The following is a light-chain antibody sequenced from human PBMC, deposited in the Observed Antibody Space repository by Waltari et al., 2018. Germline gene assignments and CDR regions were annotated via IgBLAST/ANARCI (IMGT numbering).Light chain of an antibody. J-gene: IGLJ2*01. CDR2: EDN. CDR1: SDSIASNY. CDR3: QSYDSDEGVV. Sequence: TISCTRTSDSIASNYVQWYQQRPGSAPTTVIFEDNQRPSGVPDRFSASIDTSSNSASLTISGLKTEDEALYYCQSYDSDEGVVFGGGTKLTVL. V-gene: IGLV6-57*03.